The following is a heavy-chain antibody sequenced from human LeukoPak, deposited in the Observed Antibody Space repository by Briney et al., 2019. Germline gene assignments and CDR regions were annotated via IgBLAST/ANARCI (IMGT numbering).Heavy chain of an antibody. CDR2: ISSSSSTI. Sequence: GGSLRLSCAASGFTFSSYSMNWVRQAPGKGLEWVSYISSSSSTIYYADSVKGRFTISRDNAKNSLYLQMNSLRGEDTAVYYCARLGKQWPENVDYWGQGTLVTVSS. CDR1: GFTFSSYS. CDR3: ARLGKQWPENVDY. V-gene: IGHV3-48*01. D-gene: IGHD6-19*01. J-gene: IGHJ4*02.